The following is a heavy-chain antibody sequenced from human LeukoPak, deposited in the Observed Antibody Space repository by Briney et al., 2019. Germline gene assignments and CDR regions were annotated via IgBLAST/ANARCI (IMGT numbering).Heavy chain of an antibody. CDR3: ARESTSRDDP. V-gene: IGHV1-2*02. CDR2: INPNSGGT. D-gene: IGHD2/OR15-2a*01. J-gene: IGHJ5*02. Sequence: GASVKVSCKASGYTFTGYYIHWVRQAPGQGLEWMGWINPNSGGTNYAQKFQGRVTMTTDISTSTAYMELRSLRSDDTAVYFCARESTSRDDPWGQGTLVTVSS. CDR1: GYTFTGYY.